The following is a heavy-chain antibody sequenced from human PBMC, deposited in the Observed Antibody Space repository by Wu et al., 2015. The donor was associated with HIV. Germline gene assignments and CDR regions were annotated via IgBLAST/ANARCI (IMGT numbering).Heavy chain of an antibody. CDR3: ARDWQFQVTFGDYYMDI. CDR2: INPDTGDT. V-gene: IGHV1-2*02. Sequence: QVQLVQSGTEMKKSGASVKVSCETSGYTFTAYYIHWVRQAPGRGLEWMGWINPDTGDTKFARTFQGRSTVTRDTSTQTVNLLLANLQSNDTATYYCARDWQFQVTFGDYYMDIWGQRDNGHRLP. CDR1: GYTFTAYY. J-gene: IGHJ6*01. D-gene: IGHD3-3*01.